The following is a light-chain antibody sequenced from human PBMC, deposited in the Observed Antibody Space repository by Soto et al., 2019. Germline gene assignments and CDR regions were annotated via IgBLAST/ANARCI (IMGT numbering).Light chain of an antibody. Sequence: EIVMTQSPATLSVSPGERATLSCRASQSVSSNLAWYQQKPGQAPRLLIYGASTRATGIPARFSGSGSGPEFTLTISRLQSEDFAVYYCQQHNNWLRTFGQGTKVEIK. J-gene: IGKJ1*01. CDR1: QSVSSN. V-gene: IGKV3-15*01. CDR2: GAS. CDR3: QQHNNWLRT.